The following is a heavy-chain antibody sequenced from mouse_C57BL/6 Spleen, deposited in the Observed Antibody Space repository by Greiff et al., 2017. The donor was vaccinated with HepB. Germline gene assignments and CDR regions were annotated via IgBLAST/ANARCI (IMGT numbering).Heavy chain of an antibody. J-gene: IGHJ4*01. CDR1: GYTFTSYW. CDR2: IHPNSGST. CDR3: ARAGDSSGYDYAMDY. V-gene: IGHV1-64*01. Sequence: QVQLKQPGAELVKPGASVKLSCKASGYTFTSYWMHWVKQRPGQGLEWIGMIHPNSGSTNYNEKFKSKATLTVDKSSSTAYMQLSSLTSEDSAVYYCARAGDSSGYDYAMDYWGQGTSVTVSS. D-gene: IGHD3-2*02.